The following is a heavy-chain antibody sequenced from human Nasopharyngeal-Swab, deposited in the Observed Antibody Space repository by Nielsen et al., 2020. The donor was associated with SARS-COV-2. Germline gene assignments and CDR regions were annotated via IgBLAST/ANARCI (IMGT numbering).Heavy chain of an antibody. D-gene: IGHD4-17*01. CDR1: GGSISSYH. CDR3: ARDLLYGDFYYYYGMDV. J-gene: IGHJ6*02. CDR2: IYYSGST. Sequence: GSLRLSCTVSGGSISSYHWSWIRQPPGKGLEWIGYIYYSGSTNYNPSLKSRVTISVDTSKNQFSLKLSSVTAADTAVYYCARDLLYGDFYYYYGMDVWGQGTTVTVSS. V-gene: IGHV4-59*01.